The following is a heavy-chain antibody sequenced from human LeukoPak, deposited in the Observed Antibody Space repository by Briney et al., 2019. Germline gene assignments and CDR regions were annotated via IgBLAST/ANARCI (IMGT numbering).Heavy chain of an antibody. CDR3: ARDRQQSHYYDSSGYKFDY. Sequence: GGSLRLSCAASGFTFSSYAMHWVRQAPGKGLEWVAVISYDGSNKYYADSVKGRFTISRDKSKNTLYLQMNSLRAEDTAVYYCARDRQQSHYYDSSGYKFDYWGQGTLVTVSS. CDR1: GFTFSSYA. CDR2: ISYDGSNK. V-gene: IGHV3-30-3*01. D-gene: IGHD3-22*01. J-gene: IGHJ4*02.